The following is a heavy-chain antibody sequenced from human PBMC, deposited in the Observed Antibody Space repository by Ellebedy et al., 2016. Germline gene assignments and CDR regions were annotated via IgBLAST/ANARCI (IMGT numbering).Heavy chain of an antibody. Sequence: GSLRLSCAVYGGSFSGYYWSWIRQPPGKGLEWIGYIYYSGSTYYNPSLKSRVTISVDTSKNQFSLKLSSVTAADTAVYYCARDGPLARYDFWGGRYGMDVWGQGTTVTVSS. CDR2: IYYSGST. V-gene: IGHV4-59*01. CDR3: ARDGPLARYDFWGGRYGMDV. J-gene: IGHJ6*02. CDR1: GGSFSGYY. D-gene: IGHD3-3*01.